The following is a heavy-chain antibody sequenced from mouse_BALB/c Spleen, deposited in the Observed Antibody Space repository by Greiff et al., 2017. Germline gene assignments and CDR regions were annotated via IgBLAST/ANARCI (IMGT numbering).Heavy chain of an antibody. Sequence: EVMLVESGGGLVQPGGSMKLSCVASGFTFSNYWMNWVRQSPEKGLEWVAEIRLKSNNYATHYAESVKGRFTISRDDSKSSVYLQMNNLRAEDTGIYYCTRLQFITTVVAGFDYWGQGTTLTVSS. D-gene: IGHD1-1*01. CDR3: TRLQFITTVVAGFDY. CDR2: IRLKSNNYAT. CDR1: GFTFSNYW. J-gene: IGHJ2*01. V-gene: IGHV6-6*02.